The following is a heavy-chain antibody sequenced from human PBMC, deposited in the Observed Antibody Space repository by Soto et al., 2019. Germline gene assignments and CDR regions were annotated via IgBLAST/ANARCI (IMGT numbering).Heavy chain of an antibody. CDR1: GFFFSDYG. CDR3: SKDAGGTTPHGPSLGAWYFYYGMDV. CDR2: ISYDGTNK. Sequence: PGGSLRLSCEGSGFFFSDYGMHWVRQAPGKGLEWVAVISYDGTNKYYGDSAKGRFTIARDNSRNTLYLEMNSLSEEDTAVYYCSKDAGGTTPHGPSLGAWYFYYGMDVRGPGTTVTVSS. J-gene: IGHJ6*02. V-gene: IGHV3-30*18. D-gene: IGHD3-16*01.